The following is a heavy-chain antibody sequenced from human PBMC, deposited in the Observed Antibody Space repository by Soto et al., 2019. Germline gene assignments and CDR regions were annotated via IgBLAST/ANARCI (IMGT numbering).Heavy chain of an antibody. CDR1: GFTFSSYA. D-gene: IGHD3-22*01. J-gene: IGHJ5*02. CDR2: ISGSGGST. V-gene: IGHV3-23*01. Sequence: AGGSLRLSCAASGFTFSSYAMSWVRQAPGKGLEWVSAISGSGGSTYYADSVKGRFTISRDNSKNTLYLQMNSLRAEDTAVYYCAKDRSGITMIVANSGNWFDPWGQGTLVTVSS. CDR3: AKDRSGITMIVANSGNWFDP.